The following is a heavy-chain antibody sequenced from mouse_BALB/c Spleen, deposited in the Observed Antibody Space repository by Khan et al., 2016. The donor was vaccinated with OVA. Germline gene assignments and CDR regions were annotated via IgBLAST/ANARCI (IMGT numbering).Heavy chain of an antibody. V-gene: IGHV9-1*02. CDR2: INTYTGEP. Sequence: QIQLVQSGPELMKPGETVKISCKASGYTFTNYGMNWVKQAPGKGLKWMGWINTYTGEPTYTDDFKGRFAFSLETSASTAYLQINNLKNEDMATYFCARGASYWYFDVWGAGTTVTVSS. CDR3: ARGASYWYFDV. CDR1: GYTFTNYG. J-gene: IGHJ1*01.